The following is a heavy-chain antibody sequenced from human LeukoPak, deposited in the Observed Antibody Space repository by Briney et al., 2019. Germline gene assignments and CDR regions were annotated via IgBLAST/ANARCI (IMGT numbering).Heavy chain of an antibody. Sequence: GGSLRLSCAASGFTFSSYAMSWVRQAPGKGLEWVSAISGSGGGTYYADSVKGRFTISRDNSKNTLYLQMNSLRAEDTAVYYCAKDPGSGWWVGDRWGQGTLVTVSS. CDR1: GFTFSSYA. CDR2: ISGSGGGT. D-gene: IGHD6-19*01. CDR3: AKDPGSGWWVGDR. J-gene: IGHJ4*02. V-gene: IGHV3-23*01.